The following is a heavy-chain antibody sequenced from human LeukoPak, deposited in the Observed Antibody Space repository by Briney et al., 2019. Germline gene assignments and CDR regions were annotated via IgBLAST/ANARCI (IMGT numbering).Heavy chain of an antibody. Sequence: GGSLRLSCAASGFTFSSYAMSWVRQAPGKGLEWVSAISGSGGSTYYADSVKGRFTISRDNSKNTLYLQMNSLRAEDTAVYYCAKADRATRPKGDAFDIWGQGTMVTVSS. J-gene: IGHJ3*02. V-gene: IGHV3-23*01. CDR2: ISGSGGST. D-gene: IGHD1-26*01. CDR1: GFTFSSYA. CDR3: AKADRATRPKGDAFDI.